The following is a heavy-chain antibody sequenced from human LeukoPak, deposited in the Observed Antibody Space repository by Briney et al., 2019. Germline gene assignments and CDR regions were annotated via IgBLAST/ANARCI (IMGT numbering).Heavy chain of an antibody. Sequence: ASVKVSCKASGHTFTGYYMHWVRQAPGQGLEWMGWINPNSGGTNYAQKFQGWVTMTRDTSISTAYMELSRLRSDDTAVYYCATGRDYFGSGNNDAFDIWGQGTMVTVSS. CDR3: ATGRDYFGSGNNDAFDI. V-gene: IGHV1-2*04. CDR2: INPNSGGT. D-gene: IGHD3-10*01. J-gene: IGHJ3*02. CDR1: GHTFTGYY.